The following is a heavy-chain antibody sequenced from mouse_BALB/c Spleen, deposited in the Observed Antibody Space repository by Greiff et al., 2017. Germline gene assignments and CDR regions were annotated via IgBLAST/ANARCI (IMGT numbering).Heavy chain of an antibody. J-gene: IGHJ3*01. CDR3: ARDRDDLFAY. V-gene: IGHV5-4*02. CDR2: ISDGGSYT. CDR1: GFTFSDYY. D-gene: IGHD2-13*01. Sequence: EVQRVESGGGLVKPGGSLKLSCAASGFTFSDYYMYWVRQTPEKRLEWVATISDGGSYTYYPDSVKGRFTISRDNAKNNLYLQMSSLKSEDTAMYYCARDRDDLFAYWGQGTLVTVSA.